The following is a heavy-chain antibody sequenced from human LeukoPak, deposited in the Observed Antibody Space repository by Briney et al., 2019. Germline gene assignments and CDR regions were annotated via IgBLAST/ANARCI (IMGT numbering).Heavy chain of an antibody. Sequence: GESLKISCKGSGYSFTNYWIGWVRQMPRKGLEWMGIIYPGDSDTRYSPSFQGQVTISADKSSSTAYLQWSSLKASDTAMYYCARSHYFDSSGYYSGYYFDYWGQGTLVTVSS. CDR1: GYSFTNYW. D-gene: IGHD3-22*01. CDR2: IYPGDSDT. CDR3: ARSHYFDSSGYYSGYYFDY. J-gene: IGHJ4*02. V-gene: IGHV5-51*01.